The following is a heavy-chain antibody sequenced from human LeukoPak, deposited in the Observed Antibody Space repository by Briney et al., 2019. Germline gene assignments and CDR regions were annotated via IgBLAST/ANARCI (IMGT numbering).Heavy chain of an antibody. V-gene: IGHV3-20*04. CDR1: GLTFDDSG. CDR2: INWNGCST. CDR3: ARGEYSSSSAGPFDY. D-gene: IGHD6-6*01. Sequence: PGGSLRLSCAASGLTFDDSGMSWVRQAPGKGLEWVSGINWNGCSTGYADSVKGRFTISRDNAKNSLYLQMNSLRAEDTALYYCARGEYSSSSAGPFDYWGQGTLVTVSS. J-gene: IGHJ4*02.